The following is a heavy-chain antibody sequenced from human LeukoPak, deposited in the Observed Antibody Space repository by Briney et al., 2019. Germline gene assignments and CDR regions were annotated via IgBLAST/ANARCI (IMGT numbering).Heavy chain of an antibody. CDR3: ARGEKPYDY. Sequence: ASVKVSCKTSGYTFTYYVISWVRQSPGQGLEWIGWINAYNGNTNDAQKFQGRVTMTTDTSTSTAYMELRSLRSDGTAVYYCARGEKPYDYWGQGTLVSVSS. CDR1: GYTFTYYV. CDR2: INAYNGNT. V-gene: IGHV1-18*01. D-gene: IGHD1-26*01. J-gene: IGHJ4*02.